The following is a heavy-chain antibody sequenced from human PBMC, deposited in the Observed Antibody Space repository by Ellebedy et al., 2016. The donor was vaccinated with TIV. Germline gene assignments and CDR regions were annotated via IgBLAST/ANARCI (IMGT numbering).Heavy chain of an antibody. CDR1: GSNFRSYW. Sequence: PGGSLRLSCAASGSNFRSYWMTWVRQAPGKGLEWVAKIRQEGDEIYYVESVKGRFTISRDNAKNSLFLQMNSLRVEDTAVYYCARRASYGDYAVQVNPWFDPWGQGTLVTVSS. D-gene: IGHD4-17*01. J-gene: IGHJ5*02. CDR2: IRQEGDEI. V-gene: IGHV3-7*01. CDR3: ARRASYGDYAVQVNPWFDP.